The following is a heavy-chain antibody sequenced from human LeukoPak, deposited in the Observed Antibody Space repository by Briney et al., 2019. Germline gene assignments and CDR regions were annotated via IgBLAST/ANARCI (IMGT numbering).Heavy chain of an antibody. CDR2: INEDGSEK. CDR3: TRLADHTGDH. J-gene: IGHJ4*02. Sequence: GGSLRLFCVTSGFSFRNYWMGWVRQAPGKGLEWVANINEDGSEKYYVDSVKGRFTISRDNAKNSVSLQMNSLRGEDTAVYYCTRLADHTGDHWGQGTLVTVSS. D-gene: IGHD7-27*01. V-gene: IGHV3-7*01. CDR1: GFSFRNYW.